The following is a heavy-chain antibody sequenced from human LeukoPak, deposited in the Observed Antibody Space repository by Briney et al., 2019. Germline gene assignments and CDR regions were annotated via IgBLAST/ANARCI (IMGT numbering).Heavy chain of an antibody. D-gene: IGHD6-13*01. CDR2: AYYTSKWIN. Sequence: RSQTLSLTCAISGDSVSSDTTAWNWIRPSPSRGLEWLGRAYYTSKWINNYAVSVRSRITVNPNTSNNQFSLQLNSVTPEDTAVYYCARGYWAHGMNVWGPGTTVTVSS. V-gene: IGHV6-1*01. CDR1: GDSVSSDTTA. CDR3: ARGYWAHGMNV. J-gene: IGHJ6*02.